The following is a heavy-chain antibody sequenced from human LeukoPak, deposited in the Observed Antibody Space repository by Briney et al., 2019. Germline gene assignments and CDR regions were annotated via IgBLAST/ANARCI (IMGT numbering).Heavy chain of an antibody. CDR2: IRYDGSNK. CDR1: GFTFSSYG. CDR3: AIDAGDILTGYFSYYFDY. Sequence: GGSLRLSCAASGFTFSSYGMHWVRQAPGKGLEWVAFIRYDGSNKYYADSVKGRFTISRDNSKNTLYLQMNSLRAEDTAVYYCAIDAGDILTGYFSYYFDYWGQGTLVTVSS. D-gene: IGHD3-9*01. J-gene: IGHJ4*02. V-gene: IGHV3-30*02.